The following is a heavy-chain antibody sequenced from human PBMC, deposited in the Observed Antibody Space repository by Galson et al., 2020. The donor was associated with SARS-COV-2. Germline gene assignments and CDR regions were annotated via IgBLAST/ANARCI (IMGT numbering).Heavy chain of an antibody. J-gene: IGHJ4*02. V-gene: IGHV3-7*05. D-gene: IGHD1-26*01. CDR3: ASWASYNF. CDR2: ISPGGSER. CDR1: GFTFGSYW. Sequence: TGGSLRLSCVASGFTFGSYWMNWVRRAPGKGLEWVANISPGGSERYVDSVKGRFTVSRDNDKNTMYLQMSSLRDEDTAIYYCASWASYNFWGQGTLVTVS.